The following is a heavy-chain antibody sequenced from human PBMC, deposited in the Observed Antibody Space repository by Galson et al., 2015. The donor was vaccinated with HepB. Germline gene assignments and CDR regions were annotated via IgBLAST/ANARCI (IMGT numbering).Heavy chain of an antibody. CDR1: GYTFTGYY. CDR2: INPNSGGT. J-gene: IGHJ4*02. CDR3: ASGYCSSTSCSPSGS. D-gene: IGHD2-2*01. Sequence: SCKASGYTFTGYYMHWVRQAPGQGLEWMGWINPNSGGTNYAQKFQGRVTMTRDTSISTAYMELSRLRSDDTAVYYCASGYCSSTSCSPSGSWGQGTLVTVSS. V-gene: IGHV1-2*02.